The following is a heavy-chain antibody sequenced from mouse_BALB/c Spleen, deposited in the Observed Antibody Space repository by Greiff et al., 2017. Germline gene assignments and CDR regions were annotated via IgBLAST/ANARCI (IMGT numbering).Heavy chain of an antibody. J-gene: IGHJ3*01. CDR3: ARGVFAY. V-gene: IGHV5-12-1*01. CDR2: ISSGGGST. Sequence: EVMLVESGGGLVKPGGSLKLSCAASGFAFSSYDMSWVRQTPEKRLEWVAYISSGGGSTYYPDTVKGRFTISRDNAKNTLYLQMSSLKSEDTAMYYCARGVFAYWGQGTLVTVSA. CDR1: GFAFSSYD.